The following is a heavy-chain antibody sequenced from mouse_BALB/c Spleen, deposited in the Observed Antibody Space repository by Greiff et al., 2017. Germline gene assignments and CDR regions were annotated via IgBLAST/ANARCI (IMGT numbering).Heavy chain of an antibody. D-gene: IGHD1-2*01. Sequence: EVKLMESGGGLVKPGGSLKLSCAASGFAFSSYDMSWVRQTPEKRLEWVAYISSGGGSTYYPDTVKGRFTISRDNDKNTLYLQMSSLKSEDTAMYYCARHTTATNFDVWGAGTTVTVSS. CDR2: ISSGGGST. J-gene: IGHJ1*01. CDR3: ARHTTATNFDV. CDR1: GFAFSSYD. V-gene: IGHV5-12-1*01.